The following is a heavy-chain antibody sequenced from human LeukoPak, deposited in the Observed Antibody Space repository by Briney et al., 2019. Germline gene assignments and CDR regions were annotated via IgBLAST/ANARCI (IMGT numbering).Heavy chain of an antibody. CDR3: AKEFPLHYYDTGVGAFDI. V-gene: IGHV3-23*01. D-gene: IGHD3-22*01. CDR2: ISGSGGST. J-gene: IGHJ3*02. Sequence: GGSLRLSCAASGFTFSNYAMSWVRQAPGKGLEWVSTISGSGGSTYYADSVKGRFTISRDNSKNTLYLQVNSLRAEDTAVYHCAKEFPLHYYDTGVGAFDIWGQGTMVTVSS. CDR1: GFTFSNYA.